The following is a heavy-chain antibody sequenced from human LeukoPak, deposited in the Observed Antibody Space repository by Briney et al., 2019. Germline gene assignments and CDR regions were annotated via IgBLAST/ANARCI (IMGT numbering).Heavy chain of an antibody. CDR3: ARGQSARLDYFDY. V-gene: IGHV3-23*01. CDR1: GFTFSSYA. J-gene: IGHJ4*02. D-gene: IGHD3-9*01. Sequence: GGSLRLSCAASGFTFSSYAMSWVRQAPGRGLEWVSAISGSGGSTYYADSVKGRFTISRDNSKNTLYLQMNSLGAEDTAVYYCARGQSARLDYFDYWGQGTLVTVSS. CDR2: ISGSGGST.